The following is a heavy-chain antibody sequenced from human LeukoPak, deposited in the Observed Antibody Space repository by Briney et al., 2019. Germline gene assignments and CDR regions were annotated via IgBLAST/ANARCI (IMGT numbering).Heavy chain of an antibody. CDR2: IYPGDSDT. CDR1: GYSFTSYW. V-gene: IGHV5-51*01. CDR3: ARHQPPHLFDY. Sequence: GESLKISCKGSGYSFTSYWNGWVRQMPGKGLGWMGIIYPGDSDTRFSPSFQGQVTISADKSISTAYLQWSSLTASDTAMYYGARHQPPHLFDYWGQGTLVTVSS. J-gene: IGHJ4*02. D-gene: IGHD1-14*01.